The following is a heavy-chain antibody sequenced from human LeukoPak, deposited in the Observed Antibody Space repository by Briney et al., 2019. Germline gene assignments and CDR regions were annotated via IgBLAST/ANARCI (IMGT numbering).Heavy chain of an antibody. D-gene: IGHD3-22*01. V-gene: IGHV3-23*01. J-gene: IGHJ4*02. CDR3: AKDHLRYYYDSSGVD. CDR2: IRGNGET. Sequence: GGSLRLSWAASGLSFSSFAMSWVRQGPARGLEWVSSIRGNGETFYADSVKGRFTISRDNSKNTLYLQMNSLRAEDTAVYYCAKDHLRYYYDSSGVDWGQGTLVTVSS. CDR1: GLSFSSFA.